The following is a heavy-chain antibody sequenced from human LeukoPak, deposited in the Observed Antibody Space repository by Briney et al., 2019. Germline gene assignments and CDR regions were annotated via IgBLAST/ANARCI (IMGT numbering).Heavy chain of an antibody. CDR3: ARWNYDFWSGYNSFDY. CDR1: GGSFSGYY. V-gene: IGHV4-34*01. D-gene: IGHD3-3*01. CDR2: INHSGST. J-gene: IGHJ4*02. Sequence: SETLSLTCAVYGGSFSGYYWCWIREPPGKGLEWIGEINHSGSTNYNPSLKSRVTISVDTSKNQFSLKLSSVTAADTAVYYCARWNYDFWSGYNSFDYWGEGNLVTVSS.